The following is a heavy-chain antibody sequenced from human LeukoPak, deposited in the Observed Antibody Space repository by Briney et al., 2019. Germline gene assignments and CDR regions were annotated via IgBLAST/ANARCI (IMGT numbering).Heavy chain of an antibody. D-gene: IGHD6-13*01. Sequence: GGSLRLSCAASGFTFSSYWMHWVRQAPGKGLEWVAVISYDGSNKYYADSAKGRFTISRDNSKNTLYLQMNGLRAEDTAVYYCARDGRGSRPGGNWFDPWGQGTLVTVSS. CDR2: ISYDGSNK. J-gene: IGHJ5*02. V-gene: IGHV3-30-3*01. CDR1: GFTFSSYW. CDR3: ARDGRGSRPGGNWFDP.